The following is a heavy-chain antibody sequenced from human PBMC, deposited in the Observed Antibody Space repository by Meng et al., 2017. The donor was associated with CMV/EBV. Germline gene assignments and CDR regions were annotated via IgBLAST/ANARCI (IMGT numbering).Heavy chain of an antibody. Sequence: SETLSLTCTVSGGSISSYYWGWIRQPPGKGLEWIGSISYSGSTYYNPSLKSRVTISVDTSKNQFSLKLSSVTVADTAVHFCARRSVYGWFDRWGQGTLVTVSS. CDR2: ISYSGST. V-gene: IGHV4-39*01. CDR1: GGSISSYY. D-gene: IGHD1-14*01. J-gene: IGHJ5*02. CDR3: ARRSVYGWFDR.